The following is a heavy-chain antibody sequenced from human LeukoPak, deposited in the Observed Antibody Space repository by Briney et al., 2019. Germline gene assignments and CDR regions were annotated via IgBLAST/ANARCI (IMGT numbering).Heavy chain of an antibody. V-gene: IGHV3-30*04. CDR2: ISSDGGST. CDR1: GFTFSSYV. Sequence: GGSLRLSCAASGFTFSSYVVHWVRQAPGKGLEWVAVISSDGGSTYYADSVKGRFTISRDNSKRTLYLQMNSLRAEDTAVYYCAREGDNLWGSYRYTNLDYWGQGTLVTVSS. CDR3: AREGDNLWGSYRYTNLDY. J-gene: IGHJ4*02. D-gene: IGHD3-16*02.